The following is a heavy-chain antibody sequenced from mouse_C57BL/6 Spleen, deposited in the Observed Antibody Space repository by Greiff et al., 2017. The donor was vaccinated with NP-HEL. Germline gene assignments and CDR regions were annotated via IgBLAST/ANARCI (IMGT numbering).Heavy chain of an antibody. CDR1: GYTFTSYW. CDR3: AREGYGSSFAY. D-gene: IGHD1-1*01. J-gene: IGHJ3*01. V-gene: IGHV1-59*01. Sequence: VKLVESGAELVRPGTSVKLSCKASGYTFTSYWMHWVKQRPGQGLEWIGVIDPSDSYTNYNQKFKGKATLTVDTSSSTAYMQLSSLTSEDSAVYYCAREGYGSSFAYWGQGTLVTVSA. CDR2: IDPSDSYT.